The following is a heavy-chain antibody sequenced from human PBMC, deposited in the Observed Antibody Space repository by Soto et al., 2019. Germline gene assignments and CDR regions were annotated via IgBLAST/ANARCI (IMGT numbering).Heavy chain of an antibody. J-gene: IGHJ4*02. Sequence: QVQLVQSGAEVKKPGSSVMVSCKASGGTFSSYAISWVRQAPGQGLEWMGGIIPIFGTANYAEKFQGRVTITEDESTSTAYMELSSLRAKNTAVYYCAKMVRGVSDYWGQGTLVTVSS. V-gene: IGHV1-69*01. CDR3: AKMVRGVSDY. CDR2: IIPIFGTA. CDR1: GGTFSSYA. D-gene: IGHD3-10*01.